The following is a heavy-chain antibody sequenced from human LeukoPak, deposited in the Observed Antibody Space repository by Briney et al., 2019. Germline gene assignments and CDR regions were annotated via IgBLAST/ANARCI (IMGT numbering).Heavy chain of an antibody. J-gene: IGHJ4*02. CDR1: GGSISSYY. CDR2: IYYSGST. CDR3: ARCASAMTTKYYFDY. Sequence: PSETLSLTCTVSGGSISSYYWSWIRQPPGKGLEWIGYIYYSGSTNYNPSLKSRVTISVDTSKNQFSLKLSSVTAADTAVYYCARCASAMTTKYYFDYWGQGTLVTVSS. D-gene: IGHD4-17*01. V-gene: IGHV4-59*01.